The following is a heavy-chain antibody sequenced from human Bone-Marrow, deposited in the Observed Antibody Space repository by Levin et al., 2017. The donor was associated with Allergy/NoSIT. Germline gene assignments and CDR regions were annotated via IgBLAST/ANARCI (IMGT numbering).Heavy chain of an antibody. CDR3: ASQTVDASYWYFDV. CDR2: IYPGDSDT. D-gene: IGHD2-21*02. J-gene: IGHJ2*01. V-gene: IGHV5-51*01. Sequence: GESLKISCKGSGHSFTNYWIAWVRQMPGKGLEWMGIIYPGDSDTRYSPSFQGQVAISADKSISTAYLQWSSLKASDTAIYYCASQTVDASYWYFDVWGRGTLVTVSS. CDR1: GHSFTNYW.